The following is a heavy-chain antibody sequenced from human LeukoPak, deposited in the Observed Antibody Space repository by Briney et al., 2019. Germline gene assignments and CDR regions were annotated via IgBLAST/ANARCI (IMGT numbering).Heavy chain of an antibody. CDR2: IYYSGST. D-gene: IGHD3-9*01. J-gene: IGHJ5*02. CDR1: SGSLSSSY. Sequence: SETLSLTCTLSSGSLSSSYWSWIRQPPGKGLEWIGYIYYSGSTNYNPSLKSRVTISVDTSKNQFPLKLSSVTAADTAVYYCARAGPISYYDILTGYRYNWFDPWGQGTLVTVSS. V-gene: IGHV4-59*01. CDR3: ARAGPISYYDILTGYRYNWFDP.